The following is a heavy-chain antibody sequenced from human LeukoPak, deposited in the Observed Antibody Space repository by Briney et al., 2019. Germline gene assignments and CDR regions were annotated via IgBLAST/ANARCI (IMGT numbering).Heavy chain of an antibody. CDR1: GYTFTGYY. CDR3: ARDLERIVVVPAATESYDYYYGMDV. J-gene: IGHJ6*02. Sequence: ASVKVSCKASGYTFTGYYMHWVRQAPGQGLEWMGWINPNSGGTNYAQKFQGWVTMTRDTSISTAYMELSRLRSDDTAVYYCARDLERIVVVPAATESYDYYYGMDVWGQGTTVTVSS. CDR2: INPNSGGT. D-gene: IGHD2-2*01. V-gene: IGHV1-2*04.